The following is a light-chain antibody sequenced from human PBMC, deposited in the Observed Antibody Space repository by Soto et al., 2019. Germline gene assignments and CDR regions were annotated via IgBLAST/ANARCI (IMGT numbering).Light chain of an antibody. CDR2: GAS. J-gene: IGKJ4*01. CDR3: QQANNMPLT. CDR1: QGVNTW. V-gene: IGKV1-12*01. Sequence: DVHLTQSPSSASASVGDRVTITCRASQGVNTWLAWYQKKPGKAPRLLIYGASSLQSGVPLRFSGSGSGTDFTLTISSLQPEDVGHYYCQQANNMPLTFGGGTRVEIK.